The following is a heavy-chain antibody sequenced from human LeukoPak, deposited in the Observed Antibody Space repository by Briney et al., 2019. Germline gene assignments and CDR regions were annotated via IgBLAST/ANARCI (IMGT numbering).Heavy chain of an antibody. D-gene: IGHD6-13*01. V-gene: IGHV1-69*05. J-gene: IGHJ6*03. Sequence: SVKVSCKASGGTFSSYAISWVRQAPGQGLEWMGGIIPIFGTANHAQKFQGRVAITTDESTSTAYMELSSLRSEDTAVYYCARTIIAAAHYYYYMDVWGKGTTVTVSS. CDR1: GGTFSSYA. CDR3: ARTIIAAAHYYYYMDV. CDR2: IIPIFGTA.